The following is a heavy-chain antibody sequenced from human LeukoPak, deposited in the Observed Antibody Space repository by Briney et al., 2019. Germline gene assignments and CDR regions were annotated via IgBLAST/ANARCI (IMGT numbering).Heavy chain of an antibody. Sequence: GASVKVSCKASGYTFTSYGISWVRQAPGQGLEWMGGIIPIFGTANYAQKFQGRVTITTDESTSTAYMELSSLRSEDTAVYYCASVRVGGLWYMDVWGKGTTVTVSS. V-gene: IGHV1-69*05. CDR1: GYTFTSYG. CDR2: IIPIFGTA. D-gene: IGHD3-10*02. J-gene: IGHJ6*03. CDR3: ASVRVGGLWYMDV.